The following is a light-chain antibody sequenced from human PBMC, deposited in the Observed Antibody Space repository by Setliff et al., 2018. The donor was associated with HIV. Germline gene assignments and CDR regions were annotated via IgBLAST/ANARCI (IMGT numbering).Light chain of an antibody. CDR3: SSYTSRNSYV. CDR1: SSDVGGYNS. V-gene: IGLV2-14*01. CDR2: EVT. J-gene: IGLJ1*01. Sequence: QSALTQPASVSGSPGQSITISCTGTSSDVGGYNSVSCYQQHPGKAPKVIIYEVTDRPSGVSDRFSGSKSGNTASLTISGLQAEDEADYYCSSYTSRNSYVFGTGTKGTVL.